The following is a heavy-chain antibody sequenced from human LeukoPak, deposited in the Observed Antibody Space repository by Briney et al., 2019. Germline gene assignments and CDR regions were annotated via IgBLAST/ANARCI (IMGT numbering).Heavy chain of an antibody. V-gene: IGHV1-69*02. J-gene: IGHJ4*02. CDR1: GGTFSSYT. Sequence: GASVKVSCKASGGTFSSYTISWVRQAPGQGLEWMGRIIPILGIANYAQKFQGRVTITADKSTSTAYMELSSLRSEDTAVYYCAIVYKWNYVDYWGQGTLVTVSS. CDR2: IIPILGIA. D-gene: IGHD1-20*01. CDR3: AIVYKWNYVDY.